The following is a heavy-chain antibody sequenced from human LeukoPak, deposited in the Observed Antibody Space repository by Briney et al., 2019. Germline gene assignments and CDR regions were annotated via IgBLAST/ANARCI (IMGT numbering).Heavy chain of an antibody. V-gene: IGHV3-48*03. CDR1: GFTFSSYE. CDR3: ARTSYGSGSYYRGGYFDY. Sequence: GGSLRLSCAASGFTFSSYEVNWVRQAPGKGLEWVSYISSSGSTIYYADSVKGRFTISRDNAKNSLYLQMNSLRAEDTAVYYCARTSYGSGSYYRGGYFDYWGQGTLATVSS. J-gene: IGHJ4*02. CDR2: ISSSGSTI. D-gene: IGHD3-10*01.